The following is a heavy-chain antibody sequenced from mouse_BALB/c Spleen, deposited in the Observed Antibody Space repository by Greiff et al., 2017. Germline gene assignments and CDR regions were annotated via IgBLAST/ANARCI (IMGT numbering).Heavy chain of an antibody. CDR3: TRDNYGRLDY. D-gene: IGHD1-2*01. V-gene: IGHV5-6-4*01. Sequence: EVKVVESGGGLVKPGGSLKLSCAASGFTFSSYTMSWVRQTPEKRLEWVATISSGGSYTYYPDSVKGRFTISRDNAKNTLYLQMSSLKSEDTAMYYCTRDNYGRLDYWGQGTTLTVSS. J-gene: IGHJ2*01. CDR2: ISSGGSYT. CDR1: GFTFSSYT.